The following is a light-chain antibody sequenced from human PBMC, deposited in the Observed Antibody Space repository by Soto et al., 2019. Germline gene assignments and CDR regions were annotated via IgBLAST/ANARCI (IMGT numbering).Light chain of an antibody. J-gene: IGKJ1*01. CDR1: QSISSW. CDR3: QQYNSYSET. Sequence: DIQMTQSPSTLSASVGDRVTITCRASQSISSWLAWYQQKPGKAPKLLIYKASSLESGVPSRFSGSGSGTEFTLTIRRLQPDDFATYYCQQYNSYSETFGQGTKVEIK. V-gene: IGKV1-5*03. CDR2: KAS.